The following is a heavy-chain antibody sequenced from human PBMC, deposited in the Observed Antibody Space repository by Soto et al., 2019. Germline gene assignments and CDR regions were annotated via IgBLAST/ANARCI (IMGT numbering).Heavy chain of an antibody. CDR1: GFTFSNAW. CDR3: ATDRSGGITWFDP. CDR2: IKSKTDGATT. J-gene: IGHJ5*02. V-gene: IGHV3-15*07. D-gene: IGHD3-3*01. Sequence: EAQLVESGGGLVKPGGSLRLFCAASGFTFSNAWMNWVRQAPGKGLVWVGRIKSKTDGATTDYAAPLNGRFTISRADSKNTQYMQMSSLKTEDTAVYYCATDRSGGITWFDPWGEGPLVTVSS.